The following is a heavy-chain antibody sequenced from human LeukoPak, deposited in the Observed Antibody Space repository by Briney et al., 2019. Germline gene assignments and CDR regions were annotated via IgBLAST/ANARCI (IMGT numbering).Heavy chain of an antibody. D-gene: IGHD4-17*01. J-gene: IGHJ4*02. V-gene: IGHV3-33*08. CDR1: GFTFSNYW. CDR3: ARDPQATIHDDYGGLDY. CDR2: IWYDGSNK. Sequence: PGGSLRLSCAASGFTFSNYWMSWVRQAPGKGLEWVAVIWYDGSNKYYADSVKGRFTISRDNSKNTLYLQMNNLRAEDTAVYYCARDPQATIHDDYGGLDYWGQGTLVTVSS.